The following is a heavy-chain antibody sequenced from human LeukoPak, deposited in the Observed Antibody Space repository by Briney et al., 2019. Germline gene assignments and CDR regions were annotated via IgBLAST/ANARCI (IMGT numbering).Heavy chain of an antibody. CDR1: GFTFSSYW. CDR3: ARDRPSYYYYYYYMDV. CDR2: IKQDGSEK. J-gene: IGHJ6*03. Sequence: PGGSLRLSCAASGFTFSSYWMSWVRQAPGKGLEWVANIKQDGSEKYYVDSVKGRFTISRDNAKNSLYLQMNSLRAEDTAVYYCARDRPSYYYYYYYMDVWGKGTTVTVS. V-gene: IGHV3-7*01.